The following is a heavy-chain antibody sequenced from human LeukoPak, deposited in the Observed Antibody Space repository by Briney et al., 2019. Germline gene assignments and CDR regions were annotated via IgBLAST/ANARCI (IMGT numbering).Heavy chain of an antibody. D-gene: IGHD6-13*01. CDR2: ISGAGGTT. V-gene: IGHV3-23*01. Sequence: PGGSLRLSCAASGFTFSSYVMSWVRQAPGKGMELVSAISGAGGTTYYADSVKCRFTISRDNSKNTLYLQMNSLRAEDTAVYYCAKTYSSSWSTDYWGQGTLVTVSS. J-gene: IGHJ4*02. CDR1: GFTFSSYV. CDR3: AKTYSSSWSTDY.